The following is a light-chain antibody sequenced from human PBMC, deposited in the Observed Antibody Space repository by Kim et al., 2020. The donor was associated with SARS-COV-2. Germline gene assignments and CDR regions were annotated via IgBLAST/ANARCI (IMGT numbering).Light chain of an antibody. CDR2: DVS. CDR3: SSYTSSSIPVV. Sequence: QSALTQPASVSGSPGQSITISCTGTSSDVGGYNYVSWYQQHPGKAPKLMIYDVSKRPSGVSNRFSGSKSGNTASLTISGLRAADEDDYYCSSYTSSSIPVVFGGGTQLTVL. CDR1: SSDVGGYNY. V-gene: IGLV2-14*01. J-gene: IGLJ2*01.